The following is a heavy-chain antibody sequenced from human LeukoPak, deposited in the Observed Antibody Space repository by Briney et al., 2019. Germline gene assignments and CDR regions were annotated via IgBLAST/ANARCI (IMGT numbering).Heavy chain of an antibody. Sequence: KPSETLSLTCAVYGGSFSGYCWSWIRQPPGKGLEWIGEINHSGSTNYNPSLKSRVTISVDTSKNQFSLKLSSVTAADTAVYYCARGNDYYDSSGFDYWGQGTLVTVSS. CDR2: INHSGST. CDR3: ARGNDYYDSSGFDY. V-gene: IGHV4-34*01. CDR1: GGSFSGYC. J-gene: IGHJ4*02. D-gene: IGHD3-22*01.